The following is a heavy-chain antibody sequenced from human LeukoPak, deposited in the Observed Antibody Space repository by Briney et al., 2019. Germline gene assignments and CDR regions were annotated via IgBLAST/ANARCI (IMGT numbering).Heavy chain of an antibody. D-gene: IGHD1-26*01. CDR1: GFTFTGYY. CDR2: INPSSGGT. V-gene: IGHV1-2*02. CDR3: ARVVGATGYFDY. J-gene: IGHJ4*02. Sequence: ASVKVSCKTSGFTFTGYYIHWVRQAPGQRPEWMGWINPSSGGTDYGQKFKGRVTMTRDTSISTAYMELSRLRSDDTAVYYCARVVGATGYFDYWGQGTLVTVSS.